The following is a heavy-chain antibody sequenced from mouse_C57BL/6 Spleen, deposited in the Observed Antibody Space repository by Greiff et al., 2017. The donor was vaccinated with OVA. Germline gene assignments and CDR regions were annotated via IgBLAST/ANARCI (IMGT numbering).Heavy chain of an antibody. Sequence: EVMLVESGGGLVKPGGSLKLSCAASGFTFSDYGMHWVRQAPETGLEWVAYISSGSSTIYYADTVKGRFTISSDNAKNTLFLQMTSLRSEDTAMYYCARPYGSSYWYFDVWGTGTTVTVSS. V-gene: IGHV5-17*01. CDR2: ISSGSSTI. CDR1: GFTFSDYG. CDR3: ARPYGSSYWYFDV. D-gene: IGHD1-1*01. J-gene: IGHJ1*03.